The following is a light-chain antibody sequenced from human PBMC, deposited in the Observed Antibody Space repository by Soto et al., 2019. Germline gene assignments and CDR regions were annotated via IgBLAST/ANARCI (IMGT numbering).Light chain of an antibody. CDR3: QQSYNIPYT. J-gene: IGKJ2*01. CDR1: QSVTYY. V-gene: IGKV1-39*01. CDR2: VAS. Sequence: DIQLTQSPSSLSASVGDRVTITCRARQSVTYYLNWYQQKPGRATRLLIFVASSLQSGVPSRFSGSGSGTDYTLTISSLQPEDFATYYCQQSYNIPYTFGQGTKLEIK.